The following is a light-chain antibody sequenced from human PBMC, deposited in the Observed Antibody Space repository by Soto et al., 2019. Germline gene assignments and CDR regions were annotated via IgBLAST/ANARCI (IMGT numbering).Light chain of an antibody. CDR3: EHYASFSGT. V-gene: IGKV1-5*03. CDR1: QRISSW. Sequence: DIQTTQSSSTLSASVGDRETITFLASQRISSWLAWYQQKPGKAPKLLIYKASTLETGVPSRFSGSGSRTEFTLTISSLQPDDFATQFCEHYASFSGTFGQGTKVDIK. J-gene: IGKJ1*01. CDR2: KAS.